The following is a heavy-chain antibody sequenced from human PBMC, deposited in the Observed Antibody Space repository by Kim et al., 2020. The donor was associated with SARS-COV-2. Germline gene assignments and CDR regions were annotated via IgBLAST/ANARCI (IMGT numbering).Heavy chain of an antibody. CDR3: ARVHSSSASRSRSSAIDI. CDR2: IYHSGST. D-gene: IGHD6-13*01. J-gene: IGHJ3*02. V-gene: IGHV4-4*02. CDR1: GGSISSSNW. Sequence: SETLSLTCAVSGGSISSSNWWSWVRQPPGKGLEWIGEIYHSGSTNYNPSLKSRVTISVDKSKNQFSLKLSSVTAADTAVYYCARVHSSSASRSRSSAIDIWGQGTMVTVSS.